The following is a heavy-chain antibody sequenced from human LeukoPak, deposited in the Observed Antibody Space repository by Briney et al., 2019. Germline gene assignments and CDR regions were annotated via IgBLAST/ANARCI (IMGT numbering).Heavy chain of an antibody. CDR3: TKGAQLAPADN. J-gene: IGHJ4*02. CDR1: GGSISTYY. V-gene: IGHV4-59*01. Sequence: PSETLSLTCTVSGGSISTYYWSWIRQTPGKGLEWIGYRYSRGLTNYHPSLKGRVIISADTSKNQLSLRLNSVTAADTAVYYCTKGAQLAPADNWGQGILVTVSS. D-gene: IGHD6-13*01. CDR2: RYSRGLT.